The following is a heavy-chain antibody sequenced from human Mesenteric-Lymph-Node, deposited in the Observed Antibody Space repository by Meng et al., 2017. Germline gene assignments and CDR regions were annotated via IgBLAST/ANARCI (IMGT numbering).Heavy chain of an antibody. J-gene: IGHJ4*02. CDR2: IYASGST. Sequence: QVQLQESGPGLVKPSQTLSLTCTVSSGSISSDDYFWSWIRQPPGKGLEWIGYIYASGSTYYNPSLQSRVTISVDTSKNQFSLNLYSVAAADTAVYYCSREEVYWGQGTLVTVSS. V-gene: IGHV4-30-4*01. CDR1: SGSISSDDYF. CDR3: SREEVY.